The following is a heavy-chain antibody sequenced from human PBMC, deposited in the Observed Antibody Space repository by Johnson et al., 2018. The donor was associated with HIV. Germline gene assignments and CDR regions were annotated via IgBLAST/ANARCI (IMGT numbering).Heavy chain of an antibody. Sequence: QVQLVESGGGVVQPGRSLRLSCAASDFTFSNNAIHWVRQAPGKGLEWVAVISYDGTNTYYADSVKGRFTISRDNAKNSLYLQMNSLRAEDTALYYCARAVGISWVVNDAFDIWGQGTMVTVSS. CDR1: DFTFSNNA. V-gene: IGHV3-30*04. CDR2: ISYDGTNT. J-gene: IGHJ3*02. D-gene: IGHD2-15*01. CDR3: ARAVGISWVVNDAFDI.